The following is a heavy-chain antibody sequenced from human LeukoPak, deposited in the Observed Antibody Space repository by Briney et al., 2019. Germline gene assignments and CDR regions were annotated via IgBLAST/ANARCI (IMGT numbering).Heavy chain of an antibody. J-gene: IGHJ6*03. V-gene: IGHV4-34*01. CDR3: ARSTGTLYYYYYYMDV. D-gene: IGHD1-1*01. CDR2: INHSGST. CDR1: GGSFSGYY. Sequence: SETLSLTCAVYGGSFSGYYWSWIRQPPGKGLEWIGEINHSGSTNYNPSLKSRVTISVDTSKNQFSLKLSSVTAADTAVYYCARSTGTLYYYYYYMDVWGKGNTVTVSS.